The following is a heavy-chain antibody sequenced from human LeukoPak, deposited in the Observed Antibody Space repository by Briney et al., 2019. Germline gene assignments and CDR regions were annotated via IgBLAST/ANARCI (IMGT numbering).Heavy chain of an antibody. Sequence: GGSLRLSCAASGFTVSSNYMSWVRQAPGKGLEWVSVIYSGGATYYADSVKGRFTISRDNSKNTLYLQMKSLRAEDTAVYYCARNSGYSSDWSVKYYFDYWGQGTLVTVSS. CDR2: IYSGGAT. V-gene: IGHV3-66*01. CDR3: ARNSGYSSDWSVKYYFDY. CDR1: GFTVSSNY. J-gene: IGHJ4*02. D-gene: IGHD6-19*01.